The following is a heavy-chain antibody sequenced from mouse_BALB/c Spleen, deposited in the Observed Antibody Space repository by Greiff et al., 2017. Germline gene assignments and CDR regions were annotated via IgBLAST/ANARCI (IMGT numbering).Heavy chain of an antibody. CDR3: ARDGYYLAY. D-gene: IGHD2-3*01. V-gene: IGHV5-6-5*01. Sequence: VPVVESGGGLVQPGGSLKLSCAASGFTFSSYAMSWVRQTPEKRLAWVASISRGGSTYYPDSVKGRFTISRDNARNILYLQMSSLRSEDPAMYYCARDGYYLAYWGQGTLGTVAA. J-gene: IGHJ3*01. CDR2: ISRGGST. CDR1: GFTFSSYA.